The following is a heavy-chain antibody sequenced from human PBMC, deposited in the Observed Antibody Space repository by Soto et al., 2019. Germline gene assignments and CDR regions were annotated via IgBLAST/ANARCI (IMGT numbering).Heavy chain of an antibody. D-gene: IGHD2-2*01. V-gene: IGHV3-23*01. CDR1: GFTFSNFA. CDR2: ITGSTGTT. Sequence: PGGSLRLSCAASGFTFSNFAMSWVRHAPGKGLEWVSEITGSTGTTYYADSVRGRFIISRDNSQNTLHLQMNSLRPEDTAVYYCAKDTSSSPYYMDVWGKRTTVTVSS. J-gene: IGHJ6*03. CDR3: AKDTSSSPYYMDV.